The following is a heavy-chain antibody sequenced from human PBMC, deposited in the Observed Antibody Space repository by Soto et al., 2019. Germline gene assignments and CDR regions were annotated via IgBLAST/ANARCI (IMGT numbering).Heavy chain of an antibody. CDR2: IYHSGST. V-gene: IGHV4-30-2*01. J-gene: IGHJ4*02. D-gene: IGHD3-9*01. Sequence: SETLSLTCAVSGGSISSGGYSWSWIRQQPGKGLEWIGYIYHSGSTYYNTSLKSRVTISVDTSKNQFSLKLSSVTAADTAVYYCARDRSFDWLLPAPDYWGQGTLVTVSS. CDR3: ARDRSFDWLLPAPDY. CDR1: GGSISSGGYS.